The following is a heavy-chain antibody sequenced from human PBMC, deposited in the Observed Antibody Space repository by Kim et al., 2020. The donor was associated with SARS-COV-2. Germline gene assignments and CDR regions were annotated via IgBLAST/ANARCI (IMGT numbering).Heavy chain of an antibody. D-gene: IGHD1-7*01. V-gene: IGHV3-33*08. J-gene: IGHJ6*02. Sequence: GGSLRLSCAGSGFTFSSHGMHWVRQAPGKGLEWVAVIWYDGGNKYYVDSVKGRFTISRDNSKNTLYLQMNSLRAEDTAVYYCAPERKTGTTSYGMDVWGQGTTVTVSS. CDR2: IWYDGGNK. CDR1: GFTFSSHG. CDR3: APERKTGTTSYGMDV.